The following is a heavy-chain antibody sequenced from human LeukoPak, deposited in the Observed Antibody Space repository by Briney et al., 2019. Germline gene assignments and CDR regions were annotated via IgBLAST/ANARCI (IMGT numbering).Heavy chain of an antibody. V-gene: IGHV4-39*01. J-gene: IGHJ4*02. D-gene: IGHD3-16*02. Sequence: SETLSLTCTVSGGSISNSYYYWGWTRQPPGEALEWIGSIYYSGTTYYNPSLKSRVTISVDTSKNQFSLKLSSVTAADTAVYYCARSFARITFGGVIAKYYFDYWGQGTLVTVSS. CDR1: GGSISNSYYY. CDR2: IYYSGTT. CDR3: ARSFARITFGGVIAKYYFDY.